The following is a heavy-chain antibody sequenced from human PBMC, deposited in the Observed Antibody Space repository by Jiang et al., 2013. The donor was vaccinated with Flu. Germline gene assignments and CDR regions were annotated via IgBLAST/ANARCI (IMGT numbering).Heavy chain of an antibody. CDR1: GDSVSSNSAA. CDR3: ARASDGPMVGSPNDAFDI. Sequence: QTLSLTCAISGDSVSSNSAAWNWIRQSPSRGLEWLGRTYYRSKWYNDYAVSVKSRITINPDTSKNQSSLQLNSVNPEDTAVYYCARASDGPMVGSPNDAFDIWGQGTMVTVSS. J-gene: IGHJ3*02. CDR2: TYYRSKWYN. D-gene: IGHD3-10*02. V-gene: IGHV6-1*01.